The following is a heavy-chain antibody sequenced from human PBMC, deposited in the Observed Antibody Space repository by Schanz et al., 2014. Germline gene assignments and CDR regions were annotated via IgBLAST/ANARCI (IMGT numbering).Heavy chain of an antibody. CDR1: GFTFNSYA. Sequence: EVQLLESGGGLVQPGESLRVSCAASGFTFNSYAMSWVRQAPGKGLEWVSSISSSGSYIHYADSVKGRFTISRDNAKNTLYLQMNSLRAEDTAVYYCARDSRPNYDFLTAYYSIDYWGQGTLVTVSS. D-gene: IGHD3-9*01. CDR2: ISSSGSYI. V-gene: IGHV3-21*01. CDR3: ARDSRPNYDFLTAYYSIDY. J-gene: IGHJ4*02.